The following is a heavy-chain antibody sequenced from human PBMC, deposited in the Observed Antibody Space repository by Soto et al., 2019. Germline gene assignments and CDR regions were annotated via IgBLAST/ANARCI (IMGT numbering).Heavy chain of an antibody. J-gene: IGHJ3*02. V-gene: IGHV2-5*02. CDR2: IYWDDDK. D-gene: IGHD4-17*01. CDR3: AHAFGDYVAFDI. Sequence: QITLKESGPTLVKPTQTLTLTCTFSGFSLSTSGVGVGWIRQPPGKALEWLALIYWDDDKRYSPSLKSRLTITKDTSKNQVVLTMTNMDPVDTAKYYCAHAFGDYVAFDIWGQGTMVTVSS. CDR1: GFSLSTSGVG.